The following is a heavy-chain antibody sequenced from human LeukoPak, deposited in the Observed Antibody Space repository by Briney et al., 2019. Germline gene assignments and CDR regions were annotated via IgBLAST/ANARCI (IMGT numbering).Heavy chain of an antibody. CDR3: ARGPTGSSWYVWVDY. Sequence: PGGSLRLSCAASGFNFSSYSMNWVRQAPGKGLEWVSSISSSSSYIYYADSVKGRFTISRDSAKNSLYLQMNSLRAEDTALYYCARGPTGSSWYVWVDYWGQGTLATVSS. V-gene: IGHV3-21*01. D-gene: IGHD6-13*01. CDR2: ISSSSSYI. CDR1: GFNFSSYS. J-gene: IGHJ4*02.